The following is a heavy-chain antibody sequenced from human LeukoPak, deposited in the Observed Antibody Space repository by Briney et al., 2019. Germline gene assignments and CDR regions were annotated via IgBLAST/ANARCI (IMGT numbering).Heavy chain of an antibody. CDR3: AKISGSGSYHAYFDY. J-gene: IGHJ4*02. D-gene: IGHD3-10*01. CDR2: ISGSGGST. Sequence: PGGSLRLSCAASGFTFSSYAMSWVRQAPGKGLEWVSAISGSGGSTYYADSVKGRFTISRDNSKNTLYLQMNSLRAEDTAVYCCAKISGSGSYHAYFDYWGQGTLVTVSS. V-gene: IGHV3-23*01. CDR1: GFTFSSYA.